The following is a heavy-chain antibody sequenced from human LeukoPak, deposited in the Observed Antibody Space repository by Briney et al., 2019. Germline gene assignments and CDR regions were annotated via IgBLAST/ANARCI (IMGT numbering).Heavy chain of an antibody. CDR3: ARDCLYPTSVYSSSLSTEYFQH. J-gene: IGHJ1*01. D-gene: IGHD6-13*01. Sequence: GGSLRLSCAASGFTVSSNYMSWVRQAPGKGLEWVSVIYSGGSTYYADSVKGRFTISRDNSKNTLYLQMNSLRAEDTAVYYCARDCLYPTSVYSSSLSTEYFQHWGQGTLVTVSS. CDR2: IYSGGST. CDR1: GFTVSSNY. V-gene: IGHV3-66*01.